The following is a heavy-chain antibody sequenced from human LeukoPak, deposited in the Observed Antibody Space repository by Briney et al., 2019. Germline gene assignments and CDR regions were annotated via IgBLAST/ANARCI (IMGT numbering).Heavy chain of an antibody. CDR1: GFTFDDYT. CDR2: ISWDGGST. J-gene: IGHJ4*02. D-gene: IGHD5-18*01. V-gene: IGHV3-43*01. CDR3: AKAVGSYTAMVPFDY. Sequence: PGGSLRLSCAASGFTFDDYTMHWVRQAPGKGLEWVSLISWDGGSTYSADSVKGRFTISRDNSKNSLYLQMNSLRAEDMALYYCAKAVGSYTAMVPFDYWGQGTLVTVSS.